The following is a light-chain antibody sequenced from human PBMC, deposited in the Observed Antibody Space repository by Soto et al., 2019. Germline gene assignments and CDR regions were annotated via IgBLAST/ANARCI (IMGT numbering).Light chain of an antibody. CDR1: QSLSSY. J-gene: IGKJ4*01. CDR3: QQYNNWPLT. CDR2: CAS. Sequence: IVLTQSPATLSLSPGERATLSCRASQSLSSYLAWYQQKPGQAPRLLINCASTRATGIPARFSGSGSGTEFTLTISSLQSEDFAVYYCQQYNNWPLTFGGGTKVDIK. V-gene: IGKV3-15*01.